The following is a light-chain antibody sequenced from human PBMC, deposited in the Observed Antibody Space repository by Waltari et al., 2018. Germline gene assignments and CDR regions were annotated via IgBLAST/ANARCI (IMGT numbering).Light chain of an antibody. Sequence: EIVMTPSPVTLSVSPGERATLSCWASQSVSSKLAWYQQKPGQAPRPLIYGASTRATGIPARFSGSGSGTEFTLTISSLQSEDFAVYYCQQYNTWYSFGQGTKLEIK. CDR1: QSVSSK. V-gene: IGKV3D-15*01. CDR2: GAS. J-gene: IGKJ2*03. CDR3: QQYNTWYS.